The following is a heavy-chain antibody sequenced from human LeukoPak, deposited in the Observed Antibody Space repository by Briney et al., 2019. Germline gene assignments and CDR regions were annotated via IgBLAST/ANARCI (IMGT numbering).Heavy chain of an antibody. V-gene: IGHV3-49*03. Sequence: GGSLRLSCTASGFTFGDYAMSWFRQAPGKGLEWVGFIRRKAYGGTTEYAASVKGRFTISRDDSKSIAYLQMNSLKTDDAAVYYCAREGGIPAADTLFDYWGQGTLVTVSS. D-gene: IGHD6-13*01. CDR3: AREGGIPAADTLFDY. CDR2: IRRKAYGGTT. CDR1: GFTFGDYA. J-gene: IGHJ4*02.